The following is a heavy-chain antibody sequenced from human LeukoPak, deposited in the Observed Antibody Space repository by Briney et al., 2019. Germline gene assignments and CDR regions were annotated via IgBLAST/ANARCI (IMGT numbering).Heavy chain of an antibody. V-gene: IGHV4-30-4*01. CDR3: ARGSYDILTGYLNWFDP. CDR2: IYYNGST. D-gene: IGHD3-9*01. J-gene: IGHJ5*02. CDR1: GGSISSGDYY. Sequence: RPSETLSLTCTVSGGSISSGDYYWSWIRQPPGKGLEWIGYIYYNGSTYYNPSLKSRVTISVDTSKNQFSLKLSSVTAADTAVYYCARGSYDILTGYLNWFDPWGQGTLVTVSS.